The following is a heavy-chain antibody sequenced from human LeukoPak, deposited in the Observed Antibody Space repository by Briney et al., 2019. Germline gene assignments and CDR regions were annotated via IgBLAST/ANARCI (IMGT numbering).Heavy chain of an antibody. CDR1: GFIFSTYS. CDR3: ARENSGSYYLFDC. D-gene: IGHD1-26*01. V-gene: IGHV3-21*01. Sequence: GGSLRLSCAASGFIFSTYSMNWVRQAPGKGLEWVSSISSSTSYIYYADSVKGRFTISRDNAKNSLYLQMNSLRPEDTAVYYCARENSGSYYLFDCWGQGTLVTVSS. J-gene: IGHJ4*02. CDR2: ISSSTSYI.